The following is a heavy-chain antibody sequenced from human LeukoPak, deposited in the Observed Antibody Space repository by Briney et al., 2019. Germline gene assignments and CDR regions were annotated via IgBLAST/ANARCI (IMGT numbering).Heavy chain of an antibody. CDR2: IYYSGST. CDR1: GGSFSGYY. D-gene: IGHD2-2*01. CDR3: ARDSYYCSSTSCYREYFDY. J-gene: IGHJ4*02. V-gene: IGHV4-59*01. Sequence: SETLSLTCAVYGGSFSGYYWSWIRQPPGKGLEWIGYIYYSGSTNYNPSLKSRVTISVDTSKNQFSLKLSSVTAADTAVYYCARDSYYCSSTSCYREYFDYWGQGTLVTVSS.